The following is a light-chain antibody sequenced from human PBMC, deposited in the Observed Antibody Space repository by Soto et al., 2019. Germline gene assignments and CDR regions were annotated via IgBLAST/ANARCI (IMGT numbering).Light chain of an antibody. J-gene: IGLJ2*01. V-gene: IGLV2-23*02. Sequence: QSVLTQPASVSASPGQSITISCTGSSSDVGTYNLVSWYQQHPGKAPKLVIFEVTKRPSGVSNRFSGSKSGNTASLTISGLQAEDEADYYCCSYAGGGKVFGGGTQLTVL. CDR1: SSDVGTYNL. CDR3: CSYAGGGKV. CDR2: EVT.